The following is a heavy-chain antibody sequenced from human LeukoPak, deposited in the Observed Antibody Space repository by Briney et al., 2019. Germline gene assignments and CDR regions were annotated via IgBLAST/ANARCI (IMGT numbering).Heavy chain of an antibody. Sequence: GGSLRLPCAASGFPFSAYAVIWVRQAPGKGLEWVSTISASGDYTHYAISVKGPFDISRDNSKNTVYLQTISLRAEDAALYYCAKDPNGDYVGAFDSWGQGTTVIVSS. D-gene: IGHD4-17*01. J-gene: IGHJ3*02. CDR2: ISASGDYT. CDR1: GFPFSAYA. CDR3: AKDPNGDYVGAFDS. V-gene: IGHV3-23*01.